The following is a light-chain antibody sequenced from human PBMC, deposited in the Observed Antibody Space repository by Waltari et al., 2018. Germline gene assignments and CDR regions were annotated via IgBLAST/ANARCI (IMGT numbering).Light chain of an antibody. Sequence: DIQVTQSPSSLSASVGDRVTITCQASQDISNYLNWYQQKPGKAPKLLIYDTSHLQKGVPSRFSGTGGGTDFTFTISSLQPEDIATYYCQQYENFPVTFGQGTRLEIK. CDR3: QQYENFPVT. J-gene: IGKJ5*01. V-gene: IGKV1-33*01. CDR1: QDISNY. CDR2: DTS.